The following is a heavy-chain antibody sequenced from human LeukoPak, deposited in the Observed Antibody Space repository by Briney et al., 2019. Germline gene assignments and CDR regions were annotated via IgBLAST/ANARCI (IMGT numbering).Heavy chain of an antibody. CDR1: GYTLTELS. D-gene: IGHD6-19*01. V-gene: IGHV1-24*01. CDR3: ATALRAASVAVALPDYYYYGMDV. Sequence: ASVKVSCKVSGYTLTELSMHWVRQAPGKGLEWMGGFDLENDETAYAQKFQGRVTMTEDISTDTAYMELSSLRSEDTAVYYCATALRAASVAVALPDYYYYGMDVWGRGTTVTVSS. CDR2: FDLENDET. J-gene: IGHJ6*02.